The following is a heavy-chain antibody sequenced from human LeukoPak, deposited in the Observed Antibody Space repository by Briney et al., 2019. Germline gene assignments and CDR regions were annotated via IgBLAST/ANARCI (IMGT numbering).Heavy chain of an antibody. V-gene: IGHV4-61*01. J-gene: IGHJ4*02. CDR1: GASVSSGSYY. CDR3: ARRTYSSGFDYIDY. Sequence: PSETLSLTCSVSGASVSSGSYYWSWIRQPPGKGLEWIGYIYHSGSTSYNPSLKSRVTISVDTSKSQFSLKLSSVIAADTAVYYCARRTYSSGFDYIDYWGQGTLVTVSS. CDR2: IYHSGST. D-gene: IGHD6-19*01.